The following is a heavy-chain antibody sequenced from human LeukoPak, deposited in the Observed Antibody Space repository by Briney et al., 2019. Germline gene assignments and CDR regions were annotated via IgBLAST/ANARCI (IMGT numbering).Heavy chain of an antibody. CDR3: ARASSGWSNYYYYYMDV. CDR2: IYYSGST. V-gene: IGHV4-59*01. D-gene: IGHD6-19*01. J-gene: IGHJ6*03. Sequence: SETLSLTCTASGGSISSYYWSWIRQPPGKGLEWIGYIYYSGSTNYNPSLKSRVTISVDTSKNQFSLKLSSVTAADTAVYYCARASSGWSNYYYYYMDVWGKGTTVTVSS. CDR1: GGSISSYY.